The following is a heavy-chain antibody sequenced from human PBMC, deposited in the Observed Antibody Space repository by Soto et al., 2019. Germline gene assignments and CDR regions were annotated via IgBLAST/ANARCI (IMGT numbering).Heavy chain of an antibody. CDR1: GFTFSSYG. D-gene: IGHD5-12*01. CDR3: ARDIVATLDPATYYCGMDV. Sequence: QVQLVESGGGVVQPGRSLRLSCAASGFTFSSYGMHWVRQAPGKGLEWVAVIWYDGSNKYYADSVKGRFTISRDNSKNTLYLQMNSLRAEDTAVYYCARDIVATLDPATYYCGMDVWGQGTTVTVSS. CDR2: IWYDGSNK. V-gene: IGHV3-33*01. J-gene: IGHJ6*02.